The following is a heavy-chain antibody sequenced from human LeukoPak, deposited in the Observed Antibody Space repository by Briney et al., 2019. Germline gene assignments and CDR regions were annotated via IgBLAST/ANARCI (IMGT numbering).Heavy chain of an antibody. Sequence: PGGSLRLSCAASGFTFSSYGMHWIRQPPGKGLEWIGSIYSSGSAYYNPSLKSRVTISVDTAKNQFSLHLSSVTAADTAVYYCAREDIVATLSWFDTWGQGPLVTVSS. CDR3: AREDIVATLSWFDT. J-gene: IGHJ5*02. V-gene: IGHV4-39*07. D-gene: IGHD5-12*01. CDR2: IYSSGSA. CDR1: GFTFSSYG.